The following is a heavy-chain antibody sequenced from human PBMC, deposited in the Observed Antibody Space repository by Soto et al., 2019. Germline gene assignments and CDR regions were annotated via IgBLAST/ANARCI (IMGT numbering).Heavy chain of an antibody. Sequence: PGGSLRLSCEVSGLTFASYAMYWVRQTPRRGLEGVAVISYDGSNKYYSGPVKGRVNISRDNYNHTLYLQMNSLRAEDTAVYYCAKDRAAYYYYYGTDVWGQGTTVNVSS. CDR1: GLTFASYA. CDR3: AKDRAAYYYYYGTDV. J-gene: IGHJ6*01. V-gene: IGHV3-30*18. D-gene: IGHD6-25*01. CDR2: ISYDGSNK.